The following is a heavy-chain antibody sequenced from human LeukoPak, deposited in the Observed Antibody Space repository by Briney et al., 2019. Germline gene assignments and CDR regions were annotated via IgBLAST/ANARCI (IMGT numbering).Heavy chain of an antibody. CDR3: ARDVSRSSSIH. V-gene: IGHV3-21*01. D-gene: IGHD6-6*01. Sequence: PGGSLRLSCAASGFTFSSYSMNWVRQAPGKGLEWVSSISSSSSYIDYADSVKGRFTISRDNAKNSLYLQMNSLRAEDTAVYYCARDVSRSSSIHWGQGTLVTVSS. CDR1: GFTFSSYS. J-gene: IGHJ4*02. CDR2: ISSSSSYI.